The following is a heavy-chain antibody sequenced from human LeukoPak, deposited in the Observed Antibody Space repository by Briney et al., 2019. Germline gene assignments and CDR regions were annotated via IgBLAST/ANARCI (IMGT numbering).Heavy chain of an antibody. J-gene: IGHJ5*02. D-gene: IGHD5-18*01. V-gene: IGHV4-34*01. CDR2: INHSGST. CDR1: GGSFSGSY. CDR3: ARKGGYSYGYNSGWFDH. Sequence: PSETLSLTCAVYGGSFSGSYWNWIRQPPGKGLEWIGEINHSGSTNYNPSLKSRVTISVDTSKNQFSLKLSSVTAADTAVYYCARKGGYSYGYNSGWFDHWGQGTLVTVSS.